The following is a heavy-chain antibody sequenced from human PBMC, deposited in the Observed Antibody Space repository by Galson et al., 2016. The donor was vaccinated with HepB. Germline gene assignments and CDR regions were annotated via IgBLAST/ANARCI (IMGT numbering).Heavy chain of an antibody. D-gene: IGHD1-26*01. CDR2: ISAYSGDT. J-gene: IGHJ5*02. CDR1: GYMFSSYG. V-gene: IGHV1-18*01. Sequence: SVKVSCKASGYMFSSYGISWVRQAPGQGLELMGWISAYSGDTDSEQKFHDRVTMTTDTSASTAYTELRSLRFDDTAVYYCARILVAAGNNWFDPWGQGTLVTVSS. CDR3: ARILVAAGNNWFDP.